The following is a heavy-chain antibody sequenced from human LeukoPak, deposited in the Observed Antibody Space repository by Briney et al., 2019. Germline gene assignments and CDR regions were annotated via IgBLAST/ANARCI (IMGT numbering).Heavy chain of an antibody. J-gene: IGHJ3*01. CDR1: GFTFSTFW. CDR3: ARFQYFQEFFDV. CDR2: IQHDGSET. V-gene: IGHV3-7*01. D-gene: IGHD3-10*01. Sequence: DGSLRLSCAASGFTFSTFWMTWVRQAPGKGLEWVATIQHDGSETYYVASVEGRFVISRDNAKKSLYLQMSSLRAEDTAVYYCARFQYFQEFFDVWGQGTMVAVSS.